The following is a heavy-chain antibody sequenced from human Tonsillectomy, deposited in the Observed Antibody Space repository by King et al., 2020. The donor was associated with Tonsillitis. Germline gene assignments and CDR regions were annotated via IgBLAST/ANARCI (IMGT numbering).Heavy chain of an antibody. CDR2: VYHSGST. J-gene: IGHJ3*02. Sequence: QLQESGPGLVKPSETLSLTCTVSGYSIGSDYYWGWIRQTPGMGLEWIGTVYHSGSTYYNPPPKSRVTITVDTSKNQFSLKLSSVTAADTAVYYCARVLSHTDAFDIWGQGTMVTVSS. CDR3: ARVLSHTDAFDI. CDR1: GYSIGSDYY. V-gene: IGHV4-38-2*02.